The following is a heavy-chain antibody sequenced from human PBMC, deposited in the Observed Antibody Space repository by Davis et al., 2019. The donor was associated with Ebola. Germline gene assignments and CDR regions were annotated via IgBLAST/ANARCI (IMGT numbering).Heavy chain of an antibody. V-gene: IGHV1-69*13. J-gene: IGHJ3*02. CDR3: ARGVRAAQDAFDI. Sequence: SVKVSCKASGGNFVTYAFSWVRQAPGQGLEWMGGTITMFGTADYAQNLQGRFTITADESTSTVYMELTRLSSEDTDVYVCARGVRAAQDAFDIWGQGTMVIVSS. CDR2: TITMFGTA. CDR1: GGNFVTYA. D-gene: IGHD3-10*01.